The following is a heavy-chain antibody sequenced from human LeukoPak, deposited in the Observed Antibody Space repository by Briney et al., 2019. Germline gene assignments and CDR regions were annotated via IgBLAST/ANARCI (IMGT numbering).Heavy chain of an antibody. J-gene: IGHJ6*02. Sequence: AGGSLRLSCAASRFTFSSYVMGWVRQAPGKGLECVSAISGSGRSTYYADSVKGRFTISREDSKNTLYLQMNILRAEDTAIYYCARVSGNIQIWPQPFGDGMDVWGQGTTVTVSS. D-gene: IGHD3-10*01. CDR1: RFTFSSYV. CDR2: ISGSGRST. CDR3: ARVSGNIQIWPQPFGDGMDV. V-gene: IGHV3-23*01.